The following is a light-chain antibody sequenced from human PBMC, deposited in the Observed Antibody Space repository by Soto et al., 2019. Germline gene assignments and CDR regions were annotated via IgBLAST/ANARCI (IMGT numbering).Light chain of an antibody. V-gene: IGKV1-5*03. CDR3: QQYNSYSQT. Sequence: DIQMTQSPSTLSASVGDRVTITCRASQSISSWLAWYQQKPGKAPKLLIYKASSLESGVPSRFSGSGSGTEFTLTIRSLQPDDFETYYCQQYNSYSQTFGQGTKVDIK. J-gene: IGKJ1*01. CDR2: KAS. CDR1: QSISSW.